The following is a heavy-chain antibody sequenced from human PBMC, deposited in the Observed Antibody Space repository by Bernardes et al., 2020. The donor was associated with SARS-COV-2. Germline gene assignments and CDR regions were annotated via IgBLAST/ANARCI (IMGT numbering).Heavy chain of an antibody. CDR2: TSSDGNNK. J-gene: IGHJ4*02. CDR1: GFTFSGHP. V-gene: IGHV3-30*01. D-gene: IGHD6-19*01. CDR3: ATEVGSSGRAGYFGY. Sequence: GGSLRLSCTASGFTFSGHPMHWVRQTPGKGLEWVAATSSDGNNKHYPDSVKDRFSISRDNSRSTLFLQLNSLRVEDTAMYYCATEVGSSGRAGYFGYWGQGTLVTVSS.